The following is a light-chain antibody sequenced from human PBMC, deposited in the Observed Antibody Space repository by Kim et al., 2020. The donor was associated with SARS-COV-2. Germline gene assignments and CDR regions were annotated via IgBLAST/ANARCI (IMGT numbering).Light chain of an antibody. Sequence: ASVGTRSIITWRARKDIANSLAWYQQKPGKVPQVLIYAASTLQTGVPSRFSGSGSGTEFTLTIGSLQTEDVATYYCQKYNSAPWTFGPGTKVDIK. CDR1: KDIANS. CDR3: QKYNSAPWT. J-gene: IGKJ1*01. CDR2: AAS. V-gene: IGKV1-27*01.